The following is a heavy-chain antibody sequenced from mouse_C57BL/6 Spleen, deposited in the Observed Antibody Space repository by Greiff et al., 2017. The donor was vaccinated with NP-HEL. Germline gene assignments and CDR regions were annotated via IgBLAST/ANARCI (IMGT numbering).Heavy chain of an antibody. V-gene: IGHV14-2*01. CDR1: GFNIKDYY. CDR2: IDPEDGET. D-gene: IGHD1-1*01. Sequence: EVKVEESGAELVKPGASVKLSCTASGFNIKDYYMHWVKQRTEQGLEWIGRIDPEDGETKYAPKFQGKATITADTSSNTAYLQLSSLTSEDTAVYYCARTTVVATEFDVWGTGTTVTVSS. J-gene: IGHJ1*03. CDR3: ARTTVVATEFDV.